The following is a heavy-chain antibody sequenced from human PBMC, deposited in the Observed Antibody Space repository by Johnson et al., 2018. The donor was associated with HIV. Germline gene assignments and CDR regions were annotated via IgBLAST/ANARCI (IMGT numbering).Heavy chain of an antibody. CDR1: GFTFSSYG. D-gene: IGHD6-19*01. J-gene: IGHJ3*02. CDR3: AKDLRQVAVNDVFDI. V-gene: IGHV3-30*19. CDR2: ISYDGSNK. Sequence: QVLLVESGGGVVQPGRSLRLSCAASGFTFSSYGMHWVRQAPGKGLEWVAVISYDGSNKYYADSVKGRFTISRDNSKNKLYLQMNRLRVEDTAVYYCAKDLRQVAVNDVFDIWGQGTVVSVSS.